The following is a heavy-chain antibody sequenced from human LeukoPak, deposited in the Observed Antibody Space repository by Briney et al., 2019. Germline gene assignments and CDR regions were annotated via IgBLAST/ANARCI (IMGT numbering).Heavy chain of an antibody. J-gene: IGHJ4*02. V-gene: IGHV4-34*01. CDR2: INHSGST. D-gene: IGHD3-10*01. CDR1: GGSFSAYY. Sequence: PSETLSLTCAVYGGSFSAYYWSWIRQPPGKGREWIGEINHSGSTNYNPSLKSRVTISVDKSKNQFSLKLSSVTAAETAVYYCARLKGPRFGELRHELDYWGQGTLVTVSS. CDR3: ARLKGPRFGELRHELDY.